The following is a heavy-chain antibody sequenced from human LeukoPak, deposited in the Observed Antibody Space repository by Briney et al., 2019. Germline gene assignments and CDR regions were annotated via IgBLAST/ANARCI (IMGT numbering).Heavy chain of an antibody. V-gene: IGHV4-34*01. CDR3: ARGGRYYGSGSYYSGY. J-gene: IGHJ4*02. CDR2: TNHSGST. CDR1: GGSFSGYY. D-gene: IGHD3-10*01. Sequence: SETLSLTCAVYGGSFSGYYWSWIRQPPGKGLEWIGETNHSGSTNYNPSLKSRVTISVDTSKNQFSLKLSSVTAADTAVYYCARGGRYYGSGSYYSGYWGQGTLVTVSS.